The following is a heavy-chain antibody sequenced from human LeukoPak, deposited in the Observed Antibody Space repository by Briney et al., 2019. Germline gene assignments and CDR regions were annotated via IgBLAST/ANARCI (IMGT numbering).Heavy chain of an antibody. J-gene: IGHJ3*02. V-gene: IGHV2-70*04. Sequence: SGPTLVNPTQTLTLTCTFSGFSLSTSGMRVSWIRQPPGKALEWLARIDWDDGKFYSTSLKTRLTISKDTSKNQVVLTMTNMDPVDTATYYCARSRGYCSSTSCLDAFDIWGQGTMVTVSS. CDR3: ARSRGYCSSTSCLDAFDI. D-gene: IGHD2-2*01. CDR2: IDWDDGK. CDR1: GFSLSTSGMR.